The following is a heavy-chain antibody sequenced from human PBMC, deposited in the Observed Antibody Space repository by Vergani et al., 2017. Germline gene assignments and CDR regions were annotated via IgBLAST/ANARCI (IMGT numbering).Heavy chain of an antibody. J-gene: IGHJ3*02. D-gene: IGHD5-24*01. Sequence: QVQLVESGGGLVKPGGSLRLSCAASGFSFSDHDMTWIRQAPGKGLEWVSYISNSGNTIEYADSVKGRFSISRDNAKSSLFLQMDSLRAEDTAVYYCARDHRDYNNYPGTFDIWGQGSMVTVS. CDR2: ISNSGNTI. CDR1: GFSFSDHD. CDR3: ARDHRDYNNYPGTFDI. V-gene: IGHV3-11*01.